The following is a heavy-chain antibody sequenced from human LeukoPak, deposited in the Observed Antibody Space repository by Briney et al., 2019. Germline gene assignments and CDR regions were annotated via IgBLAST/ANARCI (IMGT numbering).Heavy chain of an antibody. V-gene: IGHV3-9*01. CDR2: INWNSAYI. J-gene: IGHJ4*02. D-gene: IGHD3/OR15-3a*01. Sequence: GGSLKLSCEASGLTFDDYDIHWVRQAPGKGLEWVSGINWNSAYIAYADSVKGRFTISRDNAKNSLYLQMNSLRTEDTALYYCAILTQGLVRFFDYWGQGTLVTVSS. CDR1: GLTFDDYD. CDR3: AILTQGLVRFFDY.